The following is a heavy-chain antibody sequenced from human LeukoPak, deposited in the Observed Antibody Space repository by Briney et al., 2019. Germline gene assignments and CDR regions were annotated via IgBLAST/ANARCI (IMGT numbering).Heavy chain of an antibody. Sequence: GGSLRLSCAASDFNFVTYAMSWVRQAPGKGLEWVSTISGGGDVTYYADSVKGRFTISRDNSKNTLYLQMNSLRVEDTALYYCARDSSMLRGPLVIYYFDFWGQGTLVTVSS. V-gene: IGHV3-23*01. CDR3: ARDSSMLRGPLVIYYFDF. J-gene: IGHJ4*02. D-gene: IGHD3-10*01. CDR1: DFNFVTYA. CDR2: ISGGGDVT.